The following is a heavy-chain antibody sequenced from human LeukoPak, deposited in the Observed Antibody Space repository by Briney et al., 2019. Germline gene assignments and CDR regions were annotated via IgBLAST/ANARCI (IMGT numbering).Heavy chain of an antibody. Sequence: GGSLRLSCAASGFTFSSYSMNWVRQAPGKGLEWVSSISSSSYIYYADSVKGRFTISRDNAKNSLYLQMNSLRAEDTAVYYCARGADDYGDAFDIWGQGTMVTVSS. CDR2: ISSSSYI. CDR1: GFTFSSYS. J-gene: IGHJ3*02. D-gene: IGHD4-17*01. CDR3: ARGADDYGDAFDI. V-gene: IGHV3-21*01.